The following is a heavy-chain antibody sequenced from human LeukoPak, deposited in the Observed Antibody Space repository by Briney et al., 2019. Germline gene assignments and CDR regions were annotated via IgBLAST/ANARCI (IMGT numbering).Heavy chain of an antibody. V-gene: IGHV1-18*01. Sequence: ASVKVSCKASGYTFTSYGISWVRQAPGQGLEWMGWISAYNGNTNYAQKLQGRVTMTTDTSTSTAYMELRSLRSDDTAVYCCARWDYYDFWSGYRYHGYDAFDIWGQGTMVTVSS. CDR2: ISAYNGNT. J-gene: IGHJ3*02. CDR3: ARWDYYDFWSGYRYHGYDAFDI. CDR1: GYTFTSYG. D-gene: IGHD3-3*01.